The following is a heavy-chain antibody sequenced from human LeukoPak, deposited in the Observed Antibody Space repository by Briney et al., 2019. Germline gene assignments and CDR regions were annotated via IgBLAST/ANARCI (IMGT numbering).Heavy chain of an antibody. CDR3: AREIYCSASSCTGGVFDI. Sequence: HPGASLRLSCAASGFTVSSNYMSWVRQAPGKGLEWVSVIYSGGSTYYADSVKGRFTISRDNSKNTLYLQMNSLRVEDTAVYYCAREIYCSASSCTGGVFDIWGQGTMVTVSS. CDR2: IYSGGST. CDR1: GFTVSSNY. D-gene: IGHD2-15*01. V-gene: IGHV3-53*01. J-gene: IGHJ3*02.